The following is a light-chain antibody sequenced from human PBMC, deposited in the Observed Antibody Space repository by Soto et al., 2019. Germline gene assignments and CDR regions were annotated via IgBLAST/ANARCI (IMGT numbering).Light chain of an antibody. CDR2: GAS. CDR3: QQHGSSPIP. V-gene: IGKV3-20*01. CDR1: QSVSSSY. Sequence: ETVLPQSPCRLPLSTAERDTLSCRASQSVSSSYLAWYQQKPGQAPRLLIYGASSRATGIPDRFSGSGSGTDFTLTISRLEPEDFAVYYCQQHGSSPIPFGQGTKVDIK. J-gene: IGKJ1*01.